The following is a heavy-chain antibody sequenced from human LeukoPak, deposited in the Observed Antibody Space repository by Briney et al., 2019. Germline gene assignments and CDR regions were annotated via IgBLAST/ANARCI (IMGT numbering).Heavy chain of an antibody. Sequence: SETLSLTYTVSGGCISSYYWSWIRQPPGKGLEWIGYIYYSGSTDSNPSLKSRVTISVDTSKNQFSLKLRSVTAADTAVYYCARRPRNDILTGTPFDYWGQGILVTVSS. CDR1: GGCISSYY. J-gene: IGHJ4*02. D-gene: IGHD3-9*01. CDR3: ARRPRNDILTGTPFDY. CDR2: IYYSGST. V-gene: IGHV4-59*01.